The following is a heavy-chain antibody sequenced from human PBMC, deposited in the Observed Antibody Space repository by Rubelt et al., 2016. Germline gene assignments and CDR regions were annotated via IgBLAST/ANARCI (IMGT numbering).Heavy chain of an antibody. CDR1: GGSIRSSSYY. V-gene: IGHV4-39*07. J-gene: IGHJ4*02. CDR2: IYYSGST. D-gene: IGHD3-10*01. CDR3: ARGRVGITRSFDY. Sequence: QLQLQESGPGLVKPSETLSLSCTVSGGSIRSSSYYWGWIRQPPGKGLEWIGSIYYSGSTYYNPSLNSRVTISLDTSKNQFSLKLSSVTAADTAVYYCARGRVGITRSFDYWGQGTLVTVSS.